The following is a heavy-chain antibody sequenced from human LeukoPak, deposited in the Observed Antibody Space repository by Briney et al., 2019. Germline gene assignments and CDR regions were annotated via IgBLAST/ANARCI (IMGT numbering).Heavy chain of an antibody. CDR3: AKVDQGYYDSSGYSSS. D-gene: IGHD3-22*01. V-gene: IGHV3-23*01. J-gene: IGHJ5*02. Sequence: GGSLGLSCAASGFIFNSYAMTWVRQAPGKGLEWVSAISGSGGSTYYADSVKGRFTISRDNSKNTLYLQMNSLRAEDTAVYYCAKVDQGYYDSSGYSSSWGQGTLVTVSS. CDR2: ISGSGGST. CDR1: GFIFNSYA.